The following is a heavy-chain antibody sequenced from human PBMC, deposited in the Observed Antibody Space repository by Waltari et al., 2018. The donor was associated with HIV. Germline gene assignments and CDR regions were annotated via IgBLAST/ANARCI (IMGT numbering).Heavy chain of an antibody. CDR1: GGSFSGYY. J-gene: IGHJ6*02. D-gene: IGHD2-2*01. CDR2: INHSGNT. Sequence: QVQLQQWGAGLLKPSETLSLTCAVYGGSFSGYYWSWIRQPPGTGLEWIGEINHSGNTNHNPSLKSRVTISVDTSKNQFSLKLSSVTASDTAVYYCAGSYVVVPAAIGDYYYGMDVWGQGTTVTVSS. CDR3: AGSYVVVPAAIGDYYYGMDV. V-gene: IGHV4-34*01.